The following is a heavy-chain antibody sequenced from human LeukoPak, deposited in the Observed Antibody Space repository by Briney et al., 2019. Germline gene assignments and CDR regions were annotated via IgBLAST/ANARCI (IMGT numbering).Heavy chain of an antibody. CDR1: GFTFNNAW. V-gene: IGHV3-48*04. Sequence: GGSLRLSCAASGFTFNNAWMSWVRQAPGKGLEWVSYISSSSSTIYYADSVKGRFTISRDNAKNSLYLQMNSLRAEDTAVYYCARESGYRDAFDIWGQGTMVTVSS. D-gene: IGHD3-22*01. J-gene: IGHJ3*02. CDR2: ISSSSSTI. CDR3: ARESGYRDAFDI.